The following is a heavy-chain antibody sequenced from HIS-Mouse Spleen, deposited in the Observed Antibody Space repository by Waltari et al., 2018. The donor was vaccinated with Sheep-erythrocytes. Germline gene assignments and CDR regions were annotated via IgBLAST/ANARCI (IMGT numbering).Heavy chain of an antibody. J-gene: IGHJ4*02. CDR3: ARVAAVTTYYFDY. Sequence: TISRDNAKNSLYLQMNSLRAEDTAVYYCARVAAVTTYYFDYWGQGTLVTVSS. V-gene: IGHV3-7*04. D-gene: IGHD4-17*01.